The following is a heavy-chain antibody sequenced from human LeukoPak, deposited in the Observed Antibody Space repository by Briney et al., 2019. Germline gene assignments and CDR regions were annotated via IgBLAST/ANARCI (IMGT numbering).Heavy chain of an antibody. CDR1: GGSISSSNNW. CDR3: ARVSYYDSSGYDAFDI. V-gene: IGHV4-31*11. CDR2: IYYSGST. Sequence: SGTLSLTCAVSGGSISSSNNWWSWVRQHPGKGLEWIGYIYYSGSTYYNPSLKSRVTISVDTSKNQFSLKLSSVTAADTAVYYCARVSYYDSSGYDAFDIWGQGTMVTVSS. J-gene: IGHJ3*02. D-gene: IGHD3-22*01.